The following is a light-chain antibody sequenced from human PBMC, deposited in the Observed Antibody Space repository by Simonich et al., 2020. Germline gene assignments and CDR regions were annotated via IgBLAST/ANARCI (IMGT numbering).Light chain of an antibody. CDR3: SSYTSSSTWV. Sequence: QSALTQPASVSGSPGQSITISCTGTSSDVGCYNYVSWYQQHPGKAPKLMIYEVSKPPSGGSTRLSGSKSGNTAYLTISGLQAEDEADYYCSSYTSSSTWVFGGGTKLTVL. J-gene: IGLJ3*02. CDR2: EVS. CDR1: SSDVGCYNY. V-gene: IGLV2-14*01.